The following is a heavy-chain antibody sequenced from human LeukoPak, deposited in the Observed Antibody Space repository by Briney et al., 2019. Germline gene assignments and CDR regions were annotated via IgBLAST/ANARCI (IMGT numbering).Heavy chain of an antibody. D-gene: IGHD3-10*01. J-gene: IGHJ4*02. Sequence: GRSLRLSCTDSGFNFGDYAMGWVRQAPGKGLEWVGFIRNKVYGGTIEYAAAVKDRFTISRDDSKSIAFLQMDSLKTEDTAVYYCLRYYGSGSLSGYWGQGTLVTVSS. CDR2: IRNKVYGGTI. V-gene: IGHV3-49*04. CDR1: GFNFGDYA. CDR3: LRYYGSGSLSGY.